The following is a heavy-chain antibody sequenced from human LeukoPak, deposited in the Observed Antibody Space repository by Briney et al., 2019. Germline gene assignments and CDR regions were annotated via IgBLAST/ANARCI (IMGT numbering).Heavy chain of an antibody. CDR2: ISGSGGST. Sequence: PGGSLRLSCAASGFTFSSYAMSWVRQAPGKGLEWVSAISGSGGSTYYADSVKGRFTISRDNSKNTLYLQINSLRAEDTAVYYCAKDRITMIVVVITEYYFDYWGQGTLVTVSS. V-gene: IGHV3-23*01. J-gene: IGHJ4*02. CDR3: AKDRITMIVVVITEYYFDY. D-gene: IGHD3-22*01. CDR1: GFTFSSYA.